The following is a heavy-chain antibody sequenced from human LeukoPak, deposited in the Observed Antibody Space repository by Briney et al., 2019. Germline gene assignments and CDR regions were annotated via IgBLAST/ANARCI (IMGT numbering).Heavy chain of an antibody. D-gene: IGHD3-3*02. CDR3: ARDLSNDYVDY. J-gene: IGHJ4*02. CDR2: IYYSGST. Sequence: SETLSLTCTVSGGSISSFYWNWIRQPPGKGLEWIGYIYYSGSTNYNPSLKSRVTISVDTSKNQFSLKLSSVTAADTAVYYCARDLSNDYVDYWGQGTLVTVSS. CDR1: GGSISSFY. V-gene: IGHV4-59*12.